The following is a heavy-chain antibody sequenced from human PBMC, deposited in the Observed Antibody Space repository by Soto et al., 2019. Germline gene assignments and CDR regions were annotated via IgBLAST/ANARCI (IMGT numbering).Heavy chain of an antibody. CDR3: ASSGSSSGYDHNWFDP. CDR1: GGTFSSYA. D-gene: IGHD3-22*01. J-gene: IGHJ5*02. Sequence: QVQLVQSGAEVKKPGSSVKVSFKASGGTFSSYAISWVRQAPGQGLEWMGGIIPIFGTANYAQKFQGRVTITADESTSTAYMELSSLRSEDTAVYYCASSGSSSGYDHNWFDPWGQGTLVTVSS. V-gene: IGHV1-69*01. CDR2: IIPIFGTA.